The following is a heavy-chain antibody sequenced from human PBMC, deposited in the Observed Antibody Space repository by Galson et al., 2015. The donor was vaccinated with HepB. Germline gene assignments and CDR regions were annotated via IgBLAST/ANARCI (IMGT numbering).Heavy chain of an antibody. Sequence: SVKVSCKASGFTFTNTAVQWVRQARGQRLEWIGGILVGSGNTNFTQKFQERVTITRDMSTSTAYMELSSLRSEDTAVYYCAAVTGPDAFDLWGQGTMVTVSS. J-gene: IGHJ3*01. V-gene: IGHV1-58*01. CDR2: ILVGSGNT. CDR3: AAVTGPDAFDL. CDR1: GFTFTNTA. D-gene: IGHD3-9*01.